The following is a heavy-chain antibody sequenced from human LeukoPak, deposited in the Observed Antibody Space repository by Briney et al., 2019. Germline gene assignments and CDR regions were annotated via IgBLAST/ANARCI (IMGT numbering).Heavy chain of an antibody. CDR3: ARGDLFDYYDSSGYYYGAFDI. CDR2: IYYGGST. Sequence: SETLSLTCTVSGGSISSYYWSWIRQPPGKGLEWIGYIYYGGSTNYNPSLKSRVTISVDTSKNQFSLKLSSVTAADTAVYYCARGDLFDYYDSSGYYYGAFDIWGQGTMVTVSS. V-gene: IGHV4-59*01. CDR1: GGSISSYY. J-gene: IGHJ3*02. D-gene: IGHD3-22*01.